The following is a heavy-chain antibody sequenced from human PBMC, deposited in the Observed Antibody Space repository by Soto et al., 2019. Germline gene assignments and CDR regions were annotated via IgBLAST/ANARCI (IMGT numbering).Heavy chain of an antibody. Sequence: PSETLSLTCTVSGGSISSYYWSWIRQPPGKGLEWIVYIYYSGSTNYNPSLKSRVTISVDTSKNQFSLKASDSAMYYCAKLQYSSSSPIDYWGQGTLVTVSS. CDR1: GGSISSYY. V-gene: IGHV4-59*01. CDR3: SSSSPIDY. J-gene: IGHJ4*02. CDR2: IYYSGST. D-gene: IGHD6-6*01.